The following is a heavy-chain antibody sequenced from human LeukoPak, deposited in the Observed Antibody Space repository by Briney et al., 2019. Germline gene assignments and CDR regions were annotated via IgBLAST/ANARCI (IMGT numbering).Heavy chain of an antibody. CDR3: ARRVTYSSGWADDY. V-gene: IGHV5-10-1*01. J-gene: IGHJ4*02. CDR1: GYSFTNYW. D-gene: IGHD6-19*01. CDR2: IDPSDSYT. Sequence: GASLQISCKGSGYSFTNYWISWVRQMPGKGLEWMGRIDPSDSYTNYSPSFQGHVTISADKSISTAYLQWSSLKASDTAVYYCARRVTYSSGWADDYWGQGTLVTVSS.